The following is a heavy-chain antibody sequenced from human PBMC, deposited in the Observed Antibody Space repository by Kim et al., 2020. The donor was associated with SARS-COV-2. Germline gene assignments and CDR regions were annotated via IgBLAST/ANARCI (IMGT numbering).Heavy chain of an antibody. CDR3: AKVVVPAVRNYYYYGMDV. D-gene: IGHD2-2*01. CDR1: GFTFSSYA. J-gene: IGHJ6*02. CDR2: ISGSGGST. V-gene: IGHV3-23*01. Sequence: GGSLRLSCAASGFTFSSYAMSWVRQAPGKGLEWVSAISGSGGSTYYADSVKGRLTISRDNYKNTLYLQMNSLRAEDTAVYYCAKVVVPAVRNYYYYGMDVWGQGNTVTVS.